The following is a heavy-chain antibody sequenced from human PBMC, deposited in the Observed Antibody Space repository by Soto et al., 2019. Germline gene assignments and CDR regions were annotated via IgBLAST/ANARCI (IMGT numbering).Heavy chain of an antibody. CDR3: GGSCSRGVCPDMGLD. CDR1: GFTFRSFA. Sequence: GWSLRLSCAASGFTFRSFAMTWARQAPGKGLEWVSLITDNGGRAYYADSVKGRFTISRDNSQNTLYLQMNSLRAEDTAVYYCGGSCSRGVCPDMGLDWGQGTLVTVSS. D-gene: IGHD2-8*02. J-gene: IGHJ4*02. V-gene: IGHV3-23*01. CDR2: ITDNGGRA.